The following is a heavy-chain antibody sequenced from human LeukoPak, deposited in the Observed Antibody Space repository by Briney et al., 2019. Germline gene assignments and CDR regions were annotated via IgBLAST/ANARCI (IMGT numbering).Heavy chain of an antibody. D-gene: IGHD3-22*01. Sequence: GGSLRLSCAASGFTFSSYGMHWVRQAPGKGLEWVAVIWYDGGNKYYADSVKGRFTISRDNSKNTLYLQMNSLRAEDTAVYYCARDRGDSSGYYYENYYGMDVWGQGTTVTVSS. CDR2: IWYDGGNK. J-gene: IGHJ6*02. V-gene: IGHV3-33*01. CDR3: ARDRGDSSGYYYENYYGMDV. CDR1: GFTFSSYG.